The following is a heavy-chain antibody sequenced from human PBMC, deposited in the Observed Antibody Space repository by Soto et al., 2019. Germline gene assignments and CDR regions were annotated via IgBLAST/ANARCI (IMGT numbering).Heavy chain of an antibody. CDR3: AHRRIGVSQWNYGDFDY. CDR2: IYWDDDK. CDR1: GFSLSTSGVG. Sequence: QITLKESGPTLVKPTQTLTLTCTFSGFSLSTSGVGVGWVRQPPGKALEWLVFIYWDDDKRYSLSLRSRLTITKETSKNQVVITMTNVDPVDTATYFFAHRRIGVSQWNYGDFDYWGQGTLVTVSS. D-gene: IGHD6-19*01. J-gene: IGHJ4*02. V-gene: IGHV2-5*02.